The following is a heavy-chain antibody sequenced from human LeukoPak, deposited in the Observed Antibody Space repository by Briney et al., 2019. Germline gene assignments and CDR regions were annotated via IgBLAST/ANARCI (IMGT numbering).Heavy chain of an antibody. CDR3: AKGQDYGDYILGYYFDY. Sequence: GGSLRLSCAASGFTFNNYNMNWVRQAPGKALEWVSSITSSGTYIFYADSVKGRFTISRDNSKNTLYLQMNRLRAEDTAIYYCAKGQDYGDYILGYYFDYWGQGTLVTVSS. D-gene: IGHD4-17*01. V-gene: IGHV3-21*04. CDR1: GFTFNNYN. J-gene: IGHJ4*02. CDR2: ITSSGTYI.